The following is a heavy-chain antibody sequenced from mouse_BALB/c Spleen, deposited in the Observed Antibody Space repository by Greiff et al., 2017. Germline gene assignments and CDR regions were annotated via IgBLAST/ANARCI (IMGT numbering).Heavy chain of an antibody. CDR2: ISSGGSYT. Sequence: EVHLVESGGGLVKPGGSLKLSCAASGFTFSSYAMSWVRQSPEKRLEWVAEISSGGSYTYYPDTVTGRFTISRDNAKNTLYLEMSSLRSEDTAMYYCANHYGSPWFAYWGQGTLVTVSA. CDR1: GFTFSSYA. D-gene: IGHD1-1*01. J-gene: IGHJ3*01. V-gene: IGHV5-9-4*01. CDR3: ANHYGSPWFAY.